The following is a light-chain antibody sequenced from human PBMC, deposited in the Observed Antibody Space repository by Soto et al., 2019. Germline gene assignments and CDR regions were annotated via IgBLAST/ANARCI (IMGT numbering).Light chain of an antibody. J-gene: IGLJ1*01. Sequence: VLAQPPSASGTPGQRVTISCSGSSSNIESNTVTWYQQLPGTAPKLVIYSNYDRPSGVPDRFSGSTSGTSASLVIRGLQSEDEADYYCAAWDDILNGYVFGDGTKVTVL. CDR1: SSNIESNT. CDR3: AAWDDILNGYV. CDR2: SNY. V-gene: IGLV1-44*01.